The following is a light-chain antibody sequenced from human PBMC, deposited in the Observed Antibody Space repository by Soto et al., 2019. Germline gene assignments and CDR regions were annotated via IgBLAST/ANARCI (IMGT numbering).Light chain of an antibody. CDR1: QSVTIN. J-gene: IGKJ5*01. V-gene: IGKV3-15*01. Sequence: EIVLTQSPATLSLSPGERATLSCRASQSVTINLAWYQQKPGQAPRLLIYGASTRATGIPAGFSGGGSGTDFTLTMSRLQTEDSAVYYCQQYSRWPITFGQGTRLEMK. CDR2: GAS. CDR3: QQYSRWPIT.